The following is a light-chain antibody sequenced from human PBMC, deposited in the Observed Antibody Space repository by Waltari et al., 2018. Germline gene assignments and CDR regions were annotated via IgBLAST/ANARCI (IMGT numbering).Light chain of an antibody. V-gene: IGKV3-20*01. CDR3: QQYGLSIFT. CDR2: GGS. Sequence: EIVLTQSPGTLSLSPGERATLSCRASQSLSSSYLAWYQQKPGQVPRLLIYGGSNRATGIPDRFSGSASGADFTLTINRLEPEDSAVYYCQQYGLSIFTFGPGTKVDIK. J-gene: IGKJ3*01. CDR1: QSLSSSY.